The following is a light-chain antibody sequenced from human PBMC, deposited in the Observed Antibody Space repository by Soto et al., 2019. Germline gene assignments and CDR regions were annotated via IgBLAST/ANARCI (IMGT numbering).Light chain of an antibody. CDR1: QGLVYGDGNTY. J-gene: IGKJ1*01. Sequence: DVVLTQSPLSLPVTLGQPASISCRSSQGLVYGDGNTYLNWFHQRPGQAPRRLISKVSVRDSVVPDRFSGSGSGTDFTLTISRVEAEDVGFYYCMQPPHWPPTFGQGTLVEIK. CDR3: MQPPHWPPT. V-gene: IGKV2-30*01. CDR2: KVS.